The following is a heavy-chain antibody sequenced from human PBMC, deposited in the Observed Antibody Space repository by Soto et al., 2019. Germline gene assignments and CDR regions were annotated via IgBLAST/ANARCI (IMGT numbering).Heavy chain of an antibody. D-gene: IGHD1-26*01. J-gene: IGHJ4*02. V-gene: IGHV3-23*01. CDR3: AKVVGAPLPTFDY. CDR1: GFTFSSYA. CDR2: ISGSGGST. Sequence: GGSLRVSCAASGFTFSSYAMSWVRQAPGKGLEWVSAISGSGGSTYYADSVKGRFTISRDNSKNTLYLQMNSLRAEDTAVYYWAKVVGAPLPTFDYWGQRTMVIVSS.